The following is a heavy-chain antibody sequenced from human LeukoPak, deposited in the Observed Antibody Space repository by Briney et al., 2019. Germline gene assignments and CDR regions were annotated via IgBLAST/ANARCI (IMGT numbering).Heavy chain of an antibody. CDR3: ARVCAYDDGGRSRPYTAC. V-gene: IGHV4-31*02. D-gene: IGHD3-22*01. J-gene: IGHJ4*02. Sequence: SQTLYLTWTVSGGSISCGGAFCSWIRQLPGKGLEWIGYIYYSGSTYYNPSLKSRVTISVDTSKNQFSLKLSSVTAADTAVYYCARVCAYDDGGRSRPYTACWGQGTLVTVSS. CDR2: IYYSGST. CDR1: GGSISCGGAF.